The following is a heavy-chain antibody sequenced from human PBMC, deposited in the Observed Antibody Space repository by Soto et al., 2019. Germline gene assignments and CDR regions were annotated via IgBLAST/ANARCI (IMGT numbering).Heavy chain of an antibody. CDR1: GFSFSNYG. V-gene: IGHV3-30*18. CDR3: VKAQERSAQYFAVVITAFDF. J-gene: IGHJ3*01. D-gene: IGHD3-22*01. Sequence: PGGSLRLSXEGSGFSFSNYGIHWVRQAPGKGLEWVAVISHDGNSHHLADSVRGRFTISRDNSKNTVFLHMTSLRREDSAVYHCVKAQERSAQYFAVVITAFDFWGQGTMVTVSS. CDR2: ISHDGNSH.